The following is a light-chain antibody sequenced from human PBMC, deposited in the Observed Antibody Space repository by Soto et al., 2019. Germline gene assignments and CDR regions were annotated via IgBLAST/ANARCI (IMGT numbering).Light chain of an antibody. CDR1: GSDVGLYNY. V-gene: IGLV2-11*01. CDR3: CSYAGRYTYV. J-gene: IGLJ1*01. Sequence: QSVLTQPRSVSGSPGQSVTISCSGTGSDVGLYNYVSWYQQHPGKAPKLMTYDVSKRPSGVPDRFSGSKSGNTASLTISGLQAEDEADYYCCSYAGRYTYVFGTGTKLTVL. CDR2: DVS.